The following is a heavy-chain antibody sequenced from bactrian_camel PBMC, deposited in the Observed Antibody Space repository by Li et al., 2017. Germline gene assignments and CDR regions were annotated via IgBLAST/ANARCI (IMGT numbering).Heavy chain of an antibody. J-gene: IGHJ4*01. CDR3: AAKRTNWCGRLLGPDEYDH. Sequence: HVQLVESGGDSVQPGGSLRLSCAASGNTDSSALLGWLRQAPGKKRVGVAAIRTTGGGNTYYDPSVKGRFTISRDVAKNTVYLQMNSLQPEDTAIYYCAAKRTNWCGRLLGPDEYDHWGQGTQVTVS. V-gene: IGHV3S1*01. D-gene: IGHD7*01. CDR1: GNTDSSAL. CDR2: IRTTGGGNT.